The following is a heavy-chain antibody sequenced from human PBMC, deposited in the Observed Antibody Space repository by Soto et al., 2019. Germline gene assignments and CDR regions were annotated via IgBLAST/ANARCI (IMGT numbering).Heavy chain of an antibody. CDR2: IWFDGSHK. Sequence: QVQLVESGGGLVQPGKSLRLSCTASGFPFSSYGMHWVRQAPGKGLEWVAVIWFDGSHKFYADSVKGRFTISRDNSKNTLYLQMNSPRAEDSAIYFCARDSASDYMDVWGKGTTVTVSS. V-gene: IGHV3-33*01. D-gene: IGHD3-10*01. J-gene: IGHJ6*03. CDR3: ARDSASDYMDV. CDR1: GFPFSSYG.